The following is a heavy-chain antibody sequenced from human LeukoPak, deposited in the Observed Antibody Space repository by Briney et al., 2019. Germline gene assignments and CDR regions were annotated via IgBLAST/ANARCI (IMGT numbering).Heavy chain of an antibody. J-gene: IGHJ3*02. D-gene: IGHD3-10*01. CDR2: INHSGST. CDR1: GGSISSSNW. CDR3: ARRGHAFDI. V-gene: IGHV4-4*02. Sequence: SETLSLTCAVSGGSISSSNWWSWVRQPPGKGLEWIGEINHSGSTNYNPSLKSRVTISVDTSKNQFSLKLSSVTAADTAVYYCARRGHAFDIWGQGTMVTVSS.